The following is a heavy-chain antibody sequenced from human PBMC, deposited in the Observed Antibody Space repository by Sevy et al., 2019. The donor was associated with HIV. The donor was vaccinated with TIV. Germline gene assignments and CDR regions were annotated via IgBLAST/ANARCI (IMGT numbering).Heavy chain of an antibody. CDR1: GFTFSSYG. D-gene: IGHD3-3*01. J-gene: IGHJ3*02. CDR2: ISYDGSNK. Sequence: GGSLRLSCAASGFTFSSYGMHWVRQAPGKGLEWVAVISYDGSNKYYADSVKCRFTISRDNSKNTLYLQMNSLRAEDTAVYYCTRDTYYDFWSGYPGVGAFDIWGQGTMVTVSS. CDR3: TRDTYYDFWSGYPGVGAFDI. V-gene: IGHV3-30*03.